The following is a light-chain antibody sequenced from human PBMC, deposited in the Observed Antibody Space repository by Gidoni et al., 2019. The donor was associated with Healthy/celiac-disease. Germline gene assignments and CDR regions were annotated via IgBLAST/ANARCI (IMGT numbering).Light chain of an antibody. CDR2: GKH. CDR3: NSRDSSGNHLSWV. Sequence: SSELTQDPAVSVDLGQTVRITCQGDSLRSYYASWYQQKPGQAPVLVIYGKHNRPSGIPDRCSGSSSGNTASLTITGAQAEDEADYYCNSRDSSGNHLSWVFGGGTKLTVL. J-gene: IGLJ3*02. V-gene: IGLV3-19*01. CDR1: SLRSYY.